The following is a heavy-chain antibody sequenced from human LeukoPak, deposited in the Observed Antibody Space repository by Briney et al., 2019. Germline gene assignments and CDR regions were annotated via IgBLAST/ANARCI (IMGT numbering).Heavy chain of an antibody. CDR2: ISGSGGST. CDR3: AKDRGIVVVPAALWFDP. CDR1: GFTFSSYA. Sequence: PGGSLRLSCAASGFTFSSYAMSLVRQAPGKGLEWVSAISGSGGSTYYADSVKGRFTISRDNSKNTLYLQMNSLRAEDTAVYYCAKDRGIVVVPAALWFDPWGQGTLVTVSS. D-gene: IGHD2-2*01. J-gene: IGHJ5*02. V-gene: IGHV3-23*01.